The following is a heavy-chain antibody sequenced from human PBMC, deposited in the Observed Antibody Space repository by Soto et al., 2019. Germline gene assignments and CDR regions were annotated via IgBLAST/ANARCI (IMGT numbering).Heavy chain of an antibody. J-gene: IGHJ5*02. CDR1: GYTFTSYG. D-gene: IGHD3-9*01. Sequence: QVQLVQSGAEVKKPGASVKVSCKASGYTFTSYGISWVRQAPGQGLEWMGWISAYNGNTNYAQKLQGRVTMTTDTSTSTAYMELRSLRSDDTAVYYCARDQWPRLRYFDRTFEFDPWGQGTLVTVSS. V-gene: IGHV1-18*01. CDR2: ISAYNGNT. CDR3: ARDQWPRLRYFDRTFEFDP.